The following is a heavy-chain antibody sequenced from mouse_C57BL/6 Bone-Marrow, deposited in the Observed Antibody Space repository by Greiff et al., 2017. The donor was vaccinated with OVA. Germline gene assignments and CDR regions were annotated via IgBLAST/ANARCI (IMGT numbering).Heavy chain of an antibody. J-gene: IGHJ2*01. CDR1: GFNIKDYY. D-gene: IGHD2-4*01. CDR2: IDPEDGDT. Sequence: VQLKQSGAELVRPGASVKLSCTASGFNIKDYYMHWVKQRPEQGLEWIGRIDPEDGDTEYAPKFQGKATMTADTSSNTAYLQLSSLTSEDTAVYYCTTWGLRHGYYFDYWGQGTTLTVSS. CDR3: TTWGLRHGYYFDY. V-gene: IGHV14-1*01.